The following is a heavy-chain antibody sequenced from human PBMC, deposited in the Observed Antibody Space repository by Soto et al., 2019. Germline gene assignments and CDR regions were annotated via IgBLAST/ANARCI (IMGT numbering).Heavy chain of an antibody. CDR1: GYTFTSYG. J-gene: IGHJ5*02. V-gene: IGHV1-18*01. CDR2: ISAYNGNT. CDR3: ARDHDCSGSSGNWLDP. Sequence: QVQLVQSGAEVKKPGASMKVSCKSSGYTFTSYGISWVRQVPGQGLEWMGWISAYNGNTNYAQKLQGRVTMTTDTSTSTAYMELRSLRSDDTAVYYCARDHDCSGSSGNWLDPWGQGTLVTVSS. D-gene: IGHD3-10*02.